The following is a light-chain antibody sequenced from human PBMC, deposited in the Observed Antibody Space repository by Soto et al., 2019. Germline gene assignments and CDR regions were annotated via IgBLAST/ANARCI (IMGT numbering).Light chain of an antibody. CDR3: QQYNDWPPYT. Sequence: EVVMTQSPATLSVSPGERATLSCRASLSVGSNLAWYQQKPGQTPRLLIYGASTRATGIPARFSGGGSGTDFTLTIDSLHSEDFAVYSCQQYNDWPPYTFGQGTKVDIK. V-gene: IGKV3-15*01. CDR1: LSVGSN. CDR2: GAS. J-gene: IGKJ2*01.